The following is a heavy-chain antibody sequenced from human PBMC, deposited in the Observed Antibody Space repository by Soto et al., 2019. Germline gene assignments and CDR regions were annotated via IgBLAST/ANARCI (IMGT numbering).Heavy chain of an antibody. J-gene: IGHJ6*02. CDR1: RFSFGSYG. Sequence: GGSLRLSCAASRFSFGSYGMHWVRQAPGKGLEWVAVISNDGTNKYYADSVKGRFTISRDNSKKTLYLQMNSLRTEDTAVYYCAKNNDPRAYFYYAMDVWGQGTTVTVSS. CDR2: ISNDGTNK. V-gene: IGHV3-30*18. D-gene: IGHD1-1*01. CDR3: AKNNDPRAYFYYAMDV.